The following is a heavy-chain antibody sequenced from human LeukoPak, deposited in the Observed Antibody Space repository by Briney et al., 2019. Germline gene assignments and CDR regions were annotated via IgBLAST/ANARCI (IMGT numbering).Heavy chain of an antibody. CDR1: GYSISSGYY. V-gene: IGHV4-38-2*02. D-gene: IGHD6-13*01. Sequence: SETLSLTCTVSGYSISSGYYWGWIRQPPGKGLEWIGSIYHSGSTYYNPSLKSRVTISVDTSKNEFSLKLSSVTAADTAVYYCAKDRAAAGTSGWFDPWGQGTLVTVSS. CDR3: AKDRAAAGTSGWFDP. CDR2: IYHSGST. J-gene: IGHJ5*02.